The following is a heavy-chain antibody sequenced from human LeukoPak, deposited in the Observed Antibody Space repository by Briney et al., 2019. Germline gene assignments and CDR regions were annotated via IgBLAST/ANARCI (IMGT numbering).Heavy chain of an antibody. J-gene: IGHJ4*02. CDR2: ISYDGSNK. Sequence: PGRSLRLSCAASGFTFSSYAMHWVRQAPGKGLEWVAVISYDGSNKYYADSVKGRFTISRDNSKNTLYLQMNSLRAEDTAVYYCAPATDYYDSSGYYFDYWGQGTLVTVSS. D-gene: IGHD3-22*01. V-gene: IGHV3-30*04. CDR1: GFTFSSYA. CDR3: APATDYYDSSGYYFDY.